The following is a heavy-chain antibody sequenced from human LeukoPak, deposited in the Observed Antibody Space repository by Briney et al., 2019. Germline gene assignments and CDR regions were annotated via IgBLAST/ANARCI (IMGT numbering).Heavy chain of an antibody. D-gene: IGHD1-1*01. CDR2: INQDGSER. J-gene: IGHJ4*02. V-gene: IGHV3-7*01. CDR3: ARPNFYPDY. Sequence: GGSLRLSCAASGLTFSSYYMTWVRQAPGKGLEWVANINQDGSERHYVDSVKGRFTISRDNAKNSLYLQMNSLRAEDTAVYYCARPNFYPDYWGQGTLVTVSS. CDR1: GLTFSSYY.